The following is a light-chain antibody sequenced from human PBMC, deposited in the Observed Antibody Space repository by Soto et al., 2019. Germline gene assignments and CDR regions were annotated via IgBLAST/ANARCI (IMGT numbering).Light chain of an antibody. J-gene: IGKJ4*01. CDR1: QGLGTN. V-gene: IGKV3-15*01. CDR2: AAS. Sequence: IVMTQSPDTLSLPPGERATLSCRASQGLGTNLAWYQQRPGQAPRLLIYAASTRATGVPARFSGSGSETEFTLTITTLQSEDFAVYYCQQYNHWPLSSGVGTKVDIK. CDR3: QQYNHWPLS.